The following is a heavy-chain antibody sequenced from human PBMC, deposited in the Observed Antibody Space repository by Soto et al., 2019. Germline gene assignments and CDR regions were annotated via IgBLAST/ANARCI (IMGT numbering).Heavy chain of an antibody. CDR3: ARDRSGYNDAFDI. CDR2: IWYDGSNK. CDR1: GFTFSSYG. J-gene: IGHJ3*02. Sequence: PGGSLRLSCAASGFTFSSYGMHWVRQAPGKGLEWVAVIWYDGSNKYYADSVKGRFTISRDNSKNTLYLQMNSLRAEDTAVYYCARDRSGYNDAFDIWGQGTMVTVSS. V-gene: IGHV3-33*01. D-gene: IGHD5-18*01.